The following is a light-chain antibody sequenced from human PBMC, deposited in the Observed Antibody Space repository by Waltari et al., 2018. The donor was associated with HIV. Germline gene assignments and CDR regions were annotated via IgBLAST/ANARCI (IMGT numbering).Light chain of an antibody. Sequence: QSVLTQPPSVSAAPGQKVTISCSGSSSNIGNNYVSWYQQLPGTAPKLLIYDKNKRPTGIPYRFSGSKSGTSATLRSSGLQTGDEADYYCGTWDSSLSAGGVFGGGTKLTVL. CDR2: DKN. J-gene: IGLJ2*01. CDR3: GTWDSSLSAGGV. V-gene: IGLV1-51*01. CDR1: SSNIGNNY.